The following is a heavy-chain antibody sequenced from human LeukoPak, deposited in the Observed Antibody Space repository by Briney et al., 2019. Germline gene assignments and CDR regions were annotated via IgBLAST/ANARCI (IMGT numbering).Heavy chain of an antibody. CDR2: ITPILGIA. CDR1: GGTFSSYA. D-gene: IGHD3-22*01. V-gene: IGHV1-69*10. CDR3: ASQDSSGYYLIVY. Sequence: GASVKVSCKASGGTFSSYALSWVRQAPGQGLEWMGGITPILGIANYAQDLQGRVTITADKSTNTAYMELSSLRSEDTAVYYCASQDSSGYYLIVYWGQGTLVTVSS. J-gene: IGHJ4*02.